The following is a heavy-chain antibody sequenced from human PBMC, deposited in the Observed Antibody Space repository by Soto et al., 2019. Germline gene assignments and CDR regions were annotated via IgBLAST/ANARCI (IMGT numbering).Heavy chain of an antibody. V-gene: IGHV1-18*04. CDR2: VSGYNGNF. D-gene: IGHD5-12*01. CDR3: AMEVDIVATLGGDY. CDR1: GYSFNSYG. Sequence: ASLKVSCKASGYSFNSYGIAWARHAPGQGLERMGWVSGYNGNFMYTEQVEDRVTITTHTSTSTAYMELRLLRSDDTAVYCLAMEVDIVATLGGDYWGQEALVTVPQ. J-gene: IGHJ4*02.